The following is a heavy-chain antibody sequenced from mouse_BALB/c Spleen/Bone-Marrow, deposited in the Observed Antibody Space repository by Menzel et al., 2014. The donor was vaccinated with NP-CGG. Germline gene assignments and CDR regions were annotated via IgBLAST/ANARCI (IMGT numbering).Heavy chain of an antibody. CDR2: IDPANGNT. D-gene: IGHD2-10*01. CDR1: GFNIKDTY. V-gene: IGHV14-3*02. Sequence: EVLLQQAGAELVKPGASVKLSCTASGFNIKDTYMHWVKQRPEQGLEWIGRIDPANGNTKYDPKFQGKATITADTSSNTVYLQLSSLTSEDTAVYYCASSAYSWGQGTLVTVYA. J-gene: IGHJ3*01. CDR3: ASSAYS.